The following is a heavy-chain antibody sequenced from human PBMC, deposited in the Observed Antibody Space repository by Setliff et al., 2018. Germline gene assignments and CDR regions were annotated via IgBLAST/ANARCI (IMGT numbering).Heavy chain of an antibody. J-gene: IGHJ3*02. V-gene: IGHV4-30-4*08. D-gene: IGHD3-16*02. CDR1: GGSISSGDYY. Sequence: PSETLSLTCTVSGGSISSGDYYWSWIRQPPGKGLEWIGYIYHAGSTYYNPSLESRVTISIDKPNKQFSLELRSLTAADTAVYYCVLRLGELSFEEAFDIWGQGTMVTVSS. CDR3: VLRLGELSFEEAFDI. CDR2: IYHAGST.